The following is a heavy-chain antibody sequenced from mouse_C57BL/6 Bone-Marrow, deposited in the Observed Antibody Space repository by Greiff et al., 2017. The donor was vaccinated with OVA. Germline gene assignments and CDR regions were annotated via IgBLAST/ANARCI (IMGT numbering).Heavy chain of an antibody. V-gene: IGHV1-82*01. CDR2: IYPGDGDT. Sequence: QVQLQQSGAELAKPGASVKISCKASGYAFSSSWMNWVKQRPGKGLEWIGRIYPGDGDTNYNGKFKGKATLTADKSSSTAYMQLSSLTSEDSAVYFCARGGQLYFDYWGQGTTLTVSS. CDR1: GYAFSSSW. J-gene: IGHJ2*01. D-gene: IGHD6-1*01. CDR3: ARGGQLYFDY.